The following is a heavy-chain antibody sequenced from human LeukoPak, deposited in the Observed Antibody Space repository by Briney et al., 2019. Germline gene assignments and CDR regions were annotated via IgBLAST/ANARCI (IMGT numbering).Heavy chain of an antibody. CDR2: INPNSGGT. J-gene: IGHJ4*02. D-gene: IGHD1-20*01. V-gene: IGHV1-2*02. CDR3: ARAGYNWSQYYFDY. Sequence: ASVKVSCKASGYTFTGYYMHWVRQPTGQGLEWMGWINPNSGGTDYAQNFQGRVTMTRDTSISTAYMELSGLRSDDTAVYYCARAGYNWSQYYFDYWGQGTLVTVSS. CDR1: GYTFTGYY.